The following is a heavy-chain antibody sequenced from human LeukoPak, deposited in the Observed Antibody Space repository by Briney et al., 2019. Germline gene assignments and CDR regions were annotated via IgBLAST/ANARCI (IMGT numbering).Heavy chain of an antibody. J-gene: IGHJ4*02. D-gene: IGHD3-3*01. Sequence: GGSLRLSCAASGFTFSNYWMHWVRQPPGKGLVWVSRIRPDGSATSSAESVKGRLTISRDNAKNTVYLQMNSLRAEDTAVYYCARDMGYYDFWSGFDYWGQGTLVTVSS. CDR2: IRPDGSAT. CDR1: GFTFSNYW. CDR3: ARDMGYYDFWSGFDY. V-gene: IGHV3-74*01.